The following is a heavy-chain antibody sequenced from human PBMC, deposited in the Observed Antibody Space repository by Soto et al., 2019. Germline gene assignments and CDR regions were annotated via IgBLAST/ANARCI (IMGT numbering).Heavy chain of an antibody. CDR3: ARDLGRITMIVGAFDI. CDR2: IIPIFGTA. J-gene: IGHJ3*02. D-gene: IGHD3-22*01. CDR1: GGTFSSYA. Sequence: QVQLVQSGAEVKKPGSSVKVSCKASGGTFSSYAISWVRQAPGQGLEWMGGIIPIFGTANYAQKFQGRVTIPADESTSTAYMELSSLRSEDTDVYYCARDLGRITMIVGAFDIWGQGTMVTVSS. V-gene: IGHV1-69*01.